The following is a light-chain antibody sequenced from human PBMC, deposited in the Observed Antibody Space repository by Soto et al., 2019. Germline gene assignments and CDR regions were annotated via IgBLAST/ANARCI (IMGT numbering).Light chain of an antibody. CDR2: GAS. V-gene: IGKV3-15*01. J-gene: IGKJ1*01. Sequence: IVMTQSPATLSVSPGERATFSCRASQSVSSNLAWFQQKPGQAPRLLIYGASTRATGIPARFSGSGSGTEFTLTISSLQSEDFAVYYCHQYNNWPRTFGQGTKVEIK. CDR3: HQYNNWPRT. CDR1: QSVSSN.